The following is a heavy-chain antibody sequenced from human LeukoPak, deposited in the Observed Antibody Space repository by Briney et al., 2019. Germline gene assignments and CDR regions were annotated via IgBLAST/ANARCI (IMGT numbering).Heavy chain of an antibody. V-gene: IGHV3-30*18. CDR3: AKDIGYSYGFGMDV. Sequence: GGSLRLSCAASGFTFSSYGMHWVRQAPGKGLEWVAAISYDGSNKNYADSVKGRFTISRDNSKNTLYLQMNSLRAEDTAVYYCAKDIGYSYGFGMDVWGQGTTVTVSS. D-gene: IGHD5-18*01. CDR2: ISYDGSNK. J-gene: IGHJ6*02. CDR1: GFTFSSYG.